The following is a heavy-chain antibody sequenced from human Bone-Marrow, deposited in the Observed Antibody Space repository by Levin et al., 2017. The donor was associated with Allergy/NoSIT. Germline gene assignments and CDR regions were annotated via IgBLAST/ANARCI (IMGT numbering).Heavy chain of an antibody. J-gene: IGHJ5*02. CDR1: GFTFSSYG. D-gene: IGHD2-2*01. CDR3: AKAGGYCSSTSCYYNWFDP. Sequence: GGSLRLSCAASGFTFSSYGMHWVRQAPGKGLEWVAVISYDGSNKYYADSVKGRFTISRDNSKNTLYLQMNSLRAEDTAVYYCAKAGGYCSSTSCYYNWFDPWGQGTLVTVSS. V-gene: IGHV3-30*18. CDR2: ISYDGSNK.